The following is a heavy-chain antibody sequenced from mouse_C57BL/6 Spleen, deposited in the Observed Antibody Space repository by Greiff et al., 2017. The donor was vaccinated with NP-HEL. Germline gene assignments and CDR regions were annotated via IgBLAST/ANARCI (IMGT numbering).Heavy chain of an antibody. CDR3: ARHDYSNYMLYAMDY. CDR1: GFTFSSYG. J-gene: IGHJ4*01. D-gene: IGHD2-5*01. V-gene: IGHV5-6*01. CDR2: ISSGGSYT. Sequence: EVMLVESGGDLVKPGGSLKLSCAASGFTFSSYGMSWVRQTPDKRLEWVATISSGGSYTYYPDSVKGRFTISRDNAKNTLYLQMSSLKSEDTAMYYCARHDYSNYMLYAMDYWGQGTSVTVSS.